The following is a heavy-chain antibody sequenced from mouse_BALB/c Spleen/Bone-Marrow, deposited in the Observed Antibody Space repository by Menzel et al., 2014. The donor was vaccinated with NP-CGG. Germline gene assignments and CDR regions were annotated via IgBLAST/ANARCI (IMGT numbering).Heavy chain of an antibody. J-gene: IGHJ3*01. CDR1: GFTFSDYY. Sequence: VQLKESGGGLVKPGGSLKLSCAASGFTFSDYYMYWVRQTPEKRLEWVAIISDGGSYTFYPDSVEGRFTISRDNAKNSLYLQMSSLKSEDTAMYYCARDGDYSYAWFAYWGQGTLVTASA. V-gene: IGHV5-4*02. CDR3: ARDGDYSYAWFAY. D-gene: IGHD2-12*01. CDR2: ISDGGSYT.